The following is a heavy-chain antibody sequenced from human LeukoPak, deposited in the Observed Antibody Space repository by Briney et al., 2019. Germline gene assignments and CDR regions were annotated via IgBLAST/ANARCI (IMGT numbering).Heavy chain of an antibody. Sequence: GGALRLSCASSGFTFISYTMNWVRQAPGKGLEWVSSISSSSTYIYYADSVKGRFTISRDNAKNSLYLQMNSLRAEDTAVYYCARDHWGYCSSTSCDDFDYWGQGTLVTVSS. CDR3: ARDHWGYCSSTSCDDFDY. D-gene: IGHD2-2*01. CDR2: ISSSSTYI. J-gene: IGHJ4*02. CDR1: GFTFISYT. V-gene: IGHV3-21*01.